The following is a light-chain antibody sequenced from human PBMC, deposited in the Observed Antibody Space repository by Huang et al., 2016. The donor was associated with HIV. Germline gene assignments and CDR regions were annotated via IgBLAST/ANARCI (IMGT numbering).Light chain of an antibody. CDR1: QDISTH. CDR3: QQYDSHVFT. V-gene: IGKV1-33*01. Sequence: DIQMTQSPSSLSASVGDRVTITCQASQDISTHLNWYQQKPGKAPKLQISDASSLETGVPSRFIGVGSWTDFTFTISSLQPEDIATYFCQQYDSHVFTFGPGTRVDIK. J-gene: IGKJ3*01. CDR2: DAS.